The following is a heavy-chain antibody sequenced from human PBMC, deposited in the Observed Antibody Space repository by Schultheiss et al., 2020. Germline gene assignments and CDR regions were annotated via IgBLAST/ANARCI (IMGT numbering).Heavy chain of an antibody. CDR3: ARDRADYYGSGSYYRVNYYYYMDV. V-gene: IGHV4-31*03. D-gene: IGHD3-10*01. CDR1: GGSISSGGYY. J-gene: IGHJ6*03. Sequence: SQTLSLTCTVSGGSISSGGYYWSWIRQHPGKGLEWIGYIYYSGSTYYNPSLKSRVTISVDTSKNQFSLKLSSVTAADTAVYYCARDRADYYGSGSYYRVNYYYYMDVWGKGTTVTVSS. CDR2: IYYSGST.